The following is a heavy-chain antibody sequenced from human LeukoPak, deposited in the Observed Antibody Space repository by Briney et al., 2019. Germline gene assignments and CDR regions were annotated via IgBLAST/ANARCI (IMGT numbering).Heavy chain of an antibody. CDR3: TTDLLIVVVPAAPFDY. Sequence: GGSLRLSCAASGFTFSNAWMSWVRQAPGKGLEWVGRIKSKTDGGTTDYAAPVKGRFTISRDDSKNTLYLQMNSLKTEDTAVYYCTTDLLIVVVPAAPFDYWGQGTLVTVSS. V-gene: IGHV3-15*01. D-gene: IGHD2-2*01. CDR1: GFTFSNAW. CDR2: IKSKTDGGTT. J-gene: IGHJ4*02.